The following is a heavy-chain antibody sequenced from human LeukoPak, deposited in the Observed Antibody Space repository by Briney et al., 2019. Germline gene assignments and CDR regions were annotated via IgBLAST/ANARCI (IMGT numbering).Heavy chain of an antibody. V-gene: IGHV4-61*02. Sequence: PSETLSLTCAVSGGSISSGSYYWSWIRQPAGKGLEWIGRIYTSGSTNYNPSLKSRVTISVDTSKNQFSLKLSSVTAADTAVYYCARDSSSSGYYYYYYMDVWGKGTTVTVSS. J-gene: IGHJ6*03. CDR2: IYTSGST. CDR3: ARDSSSSGYYYYYYMDV. CDR1: GGSISSGSYY. D-gene: IGHD6-6*01.